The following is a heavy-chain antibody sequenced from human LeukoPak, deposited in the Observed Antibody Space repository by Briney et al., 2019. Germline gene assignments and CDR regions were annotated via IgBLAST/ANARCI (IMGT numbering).Heavy chain of an antibody. D-gene: IGHD3-22*01. CDR3: ARPYDSSGYYIRGAFDI. CDR2: LYFSGST. V-gene: IGHV4-59*02. CDR1: GGSVNSHY. Sequence: PSETLSLTCTVSGGSVNSHYWSWIRQPPGKGLEWIGYLYFSGSTGYNPSLKSRVSISVEKSKNQFSLRLSSVTAADTAVYYCARPYDSSGYYIRGAFDIWGQGAMVTVS. J-gene: IGHJ3*02.